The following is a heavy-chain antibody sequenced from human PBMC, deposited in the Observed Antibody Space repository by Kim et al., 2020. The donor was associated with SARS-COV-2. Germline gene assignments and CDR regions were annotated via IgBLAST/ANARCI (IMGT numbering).Heavy chain of an antibody. CDR1: GGSISSYY. D-gene: IGHD3-10*01. J-gene: IGHJ6*02. CDR2: IYYSGST. Sequence: SETLSLTCTVSGGSISSYYWSWIRQPPGKGLEWIGYIYYSGSTNYNPSLKSRVTISVDTSKNQFSLKLSSVTAADTAVYYCARDLDYGSGPPYYYYYGMDVWGQGTTVTVSS. V-gene: IGHV4-59*13. CDR3: ARDLDYGSGPPYYYYYGMDV.